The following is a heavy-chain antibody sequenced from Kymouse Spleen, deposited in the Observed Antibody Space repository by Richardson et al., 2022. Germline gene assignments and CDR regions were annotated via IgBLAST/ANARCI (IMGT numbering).Heavy chain of an antibody. CDR1: GGSISSSSYY. Sequence: QLQLQESGPGLVKPSETLSLTCTVSGGSISSSSYYWGWIRQPPGKGLEWIGSIYYSGSTYYNPSLKSRVTISVDTSKNQFSLKLSSVTAADTAVYYCARGYSSGWYDFDYWGQGTLVTVSS. J-gene: IGHJ4*02. V-gene: IGHV4-39*01. D-gene: IGHD6-19*01. CDR2: IYYSGST. CDR3: ARGYSSGWYDFDY.